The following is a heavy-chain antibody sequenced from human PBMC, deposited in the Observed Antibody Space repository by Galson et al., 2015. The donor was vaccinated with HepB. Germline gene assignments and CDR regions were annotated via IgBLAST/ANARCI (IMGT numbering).Heavy chain of an antibody. Sequence: FQGRVTITADKSTSTAYMELGSLRSEDTAIYYCARSVAASGNDAFDMWGQGTMVTVSS. D-gene: IGHD6-13*01. CDR3: ARSVAASGNDAFDM. J-gene: IGHJ3*02. V-gene: IGHV1-69*02.